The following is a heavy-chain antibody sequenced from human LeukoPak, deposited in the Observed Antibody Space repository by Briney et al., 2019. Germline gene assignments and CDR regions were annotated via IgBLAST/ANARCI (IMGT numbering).Heavy chain of an antibody. CDR2: IYYSGST. V-gene: IGHV4-39*07. J-gene: IGHJ6*02. D-gene: IGHD3-10*01. Sequence: SETLSLTCTVSGGSISSSSYYWGWIRQPPGKGLEWIGSIYYSGSTYYNPSLKSRVTISVDTSKNQFSLKLSSVTAADTALYYCARDHSTGSGSYYYYGMDVWGQGTTVTVSS. CDR1: GGSISSSSYY. CDR3: ARDHSTGSGSYYYYGMDV.